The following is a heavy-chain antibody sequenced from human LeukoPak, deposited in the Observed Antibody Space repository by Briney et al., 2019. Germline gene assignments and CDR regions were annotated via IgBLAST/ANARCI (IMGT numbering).Heavy chain of an antibody. CDR2: ISSGNTYI. D-gene: IGHD1-20*01. J-gene: IGHJ4*02. Sequence: GGSLRLSCAASGFTFSSYSMNWVRQAPGKGLEWVSSISSGNTYIYYADSVKGRFTISRDNAKNSLYLQMNSLRAEDAAVYYCAKDLTGKTGYFDYWGQGTLVTVSS. CDR3: AKDLTGKTGYFDY. CDR1: GFTFSSYS. V-gene: IGHV3-21*01.